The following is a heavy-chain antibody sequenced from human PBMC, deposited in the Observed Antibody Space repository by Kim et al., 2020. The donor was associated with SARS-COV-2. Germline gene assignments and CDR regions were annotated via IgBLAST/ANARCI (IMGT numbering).Heavy chain of an antibody. CDR2: INIDGSST. CDR1: GFTFSSYW. D-gene: IGHD4-4*01. Sequence: GGSLRLSCAASGFTFSSYWMHWGRQAPGKGLVWFSRINIDGSSTSYADSVKGRFTISRDNAKNMLYLQMNSLRAEDTAVYYCARDHVTVNDYWGQGTLVT. CDR3: ARDHVTVNDY. V-gene: IGHV3-74*01. J-gene: IGHJ4*02.